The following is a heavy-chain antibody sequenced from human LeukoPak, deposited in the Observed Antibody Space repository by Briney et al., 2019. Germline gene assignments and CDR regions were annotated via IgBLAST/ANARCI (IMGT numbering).Heavy chain of an antibody. CDR2: IIPIFGTA. Sequence: ALVKLSCKASGGTFSSYAISWVRQAPGQGLEWMGWIIPIFGTANYAQKFQGRVTVTTDESTSTAYMELSSLRSEDTAVYYCARGDPYCSSTSCYLADYYYYYMDVWGKGTTVTVSS. D-gene: IGHD2-2*01. CDR3: ARGDPYCSSTSCYLADYYYYYMDV. CDR1: GGTFSSYA. V-gene: IGHV1-69*05. J-gene: IGHJ6*03.